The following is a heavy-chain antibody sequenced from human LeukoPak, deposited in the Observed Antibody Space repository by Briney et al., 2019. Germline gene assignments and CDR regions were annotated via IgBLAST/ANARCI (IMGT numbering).Heavy chain of an antibody. Sequence: SETLSLTCAVYGGSFSGYYWSWIRQPPGKGLEWIGYIYYSGSTNYNPSLKSRVTISVDTSKNQFSLKLSSVTAADTAVYYCARAQLHYYYYYMDVWGKGTTVTVSS. CDR2: IYYSGST. CDR3: ARAQLHYYYYYMDV. D-gene: IGHD2-2*01. V-gene: IGHV4-59*01. CDR1: GGSFSGYY. J-gene: IGHJ6*03.